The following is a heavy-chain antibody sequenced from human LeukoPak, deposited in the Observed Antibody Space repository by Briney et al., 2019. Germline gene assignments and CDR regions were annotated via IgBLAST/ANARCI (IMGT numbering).Heavy chain of an antibody. CDR3: ARGHTYYDILTGPGAGSDYYYGMDV. J-gene: IGHJ6*02. CDR1: GFTFSSYE. V-gene: IGHV3-48*03. Sequence: GGSLRLSCAASGFTFSSYEMNWVRQAPGKGLEWVSYISSSGSTIYYADSVKGRFTISRDNAKNSLYLQMDSLRAEDTAVYYCARGHTYYDILTGPGAGSDYYYGMDVWGQGTTVTVSS. D-gene: IGHD3-9*01. CDR2: ISSSGSTI.